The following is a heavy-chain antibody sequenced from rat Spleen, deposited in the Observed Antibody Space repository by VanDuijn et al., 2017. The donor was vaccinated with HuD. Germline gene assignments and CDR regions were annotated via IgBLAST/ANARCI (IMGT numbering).Heavy chain of an antibody. CDR2: ISYDGSST. V-gene: IGHV5-20*01. Sequence: EVQLVESAGGLVQPGRSLKLSCAASGFTFSDYYMAWVRQAPTKGLEWVATISYDGSSTYYRDSVKGRLTISRDNAQNTLYLQMNSLRSEDTATYYCTREGNSGYDYWGQGVMVTVSS. D-gene: IGHD4-3*01. J-gene: IGHJ2*01. CDR1: GFTFSDYY. CDR3: TREGNSGYDY.